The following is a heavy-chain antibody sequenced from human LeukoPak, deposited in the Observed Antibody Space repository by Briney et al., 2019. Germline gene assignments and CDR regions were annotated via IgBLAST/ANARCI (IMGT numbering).Heavy chain of an antibody. CDR2: ISATGDNT. D-gene: IGHD5-18*01. Sequence: GGSLRLSCAASRFSFNSYVMSWVRQAPGKGLECVSGISATGDNTYYADSVKGRFTISRDNSKNTLYLQMNSLRVEDTAPYYCAKVSGRIQIWPQPFGDGMDVWGQGTTVTVSS. J-gene: IGHJ6*02. CDR1: RFSFNSYV. CDR3: AKVSGRIQIWPQPFGDGMDV. V-gene: IGHV3-23*01.